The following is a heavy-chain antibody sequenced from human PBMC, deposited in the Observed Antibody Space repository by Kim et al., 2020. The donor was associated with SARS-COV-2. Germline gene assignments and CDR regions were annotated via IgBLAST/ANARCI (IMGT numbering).Heavy chain of an antibody. V-gene: IGHV4-39*01. Sequence: SETLSLTCTVSGGSISNSNYYWGWVRQPPGKGLEWIGRIYYSGTTNYNPSLKSRVTISVDTSKNQFSLTLSSVTASDTAVYYCARQSPTSGDYWGQGTLVTVSP. J-gene: IGHJ4*02. CDR3: ARQSPTSGDY. D-gene: IGHD3-10*01. CDR2: IYYSGTT. CDR1: GGSISNSNYY.